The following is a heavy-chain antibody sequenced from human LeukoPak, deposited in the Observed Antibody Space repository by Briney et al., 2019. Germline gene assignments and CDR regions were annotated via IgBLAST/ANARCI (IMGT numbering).Heavy chain of an antibody. CDR1: GFIFSSFG. Sequence: GGSLRLSCAASGFIFSSFGMHWVRQAPGKGLEWVAFIQDDESNKFYADSVKGRFTISRDNSKNTLFLQMNSLRPEDTAVYYCARGPLYDITGSYGLWGQGTLVTVSS. J-gene: IGHJ4*02. D-gene: IGHD2-8*01. CDR3: ARGPLYDITGSYGL. V-gene: IGHV3-30*02. CDR2: IQDDESNK.